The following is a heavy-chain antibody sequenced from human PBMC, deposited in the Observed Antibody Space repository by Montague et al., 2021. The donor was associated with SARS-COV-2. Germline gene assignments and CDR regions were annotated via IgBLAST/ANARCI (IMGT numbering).Heavy chain of an antibody. CDR2: IYNNGST. D-gene: IGHD6-13*01. Sequence: SETLSLTCTVSGGSVSSYYWTWIRQPPGKGLEWIGYIYNNGSTNYNPSLTSRVTISVDTSKNQFSLKLSSVAAADTAVYYCARVARGSGWYGIAFDIWGQGTMVTVSS. V-gene: IGHV4-59*02. CDR1: GGSVSSYY. CDR3: ARVARGSGWYGIAFDI. J-gene: IGHJ3*02.